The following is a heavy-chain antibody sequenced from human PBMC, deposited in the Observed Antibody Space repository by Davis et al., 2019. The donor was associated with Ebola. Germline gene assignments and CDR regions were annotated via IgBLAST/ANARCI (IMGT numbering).Heavy chain of an antibody. CDR3: AREVTMIVYNWFDP. V-gene: IGHV1-2*02. J-gene: IGHJ5*02. CDR2: INPNSGGT. Sequence: ASVKVSCKASGGTFSSYAISWVRQATGQGLEWMGWINPNSGGTNYAQKFQGRVTMTRDTSISTAYMELSRLRSDDTAVYYCAREVTMIVYNWFDPWGQGTLVTVSS. CDR1: GGTFSSYA. D-gene: IGHD3-22*01.